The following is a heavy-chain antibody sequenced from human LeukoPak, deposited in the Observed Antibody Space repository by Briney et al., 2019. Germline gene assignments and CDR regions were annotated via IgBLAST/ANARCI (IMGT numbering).Heavy chain of an antibody. CDR2: IWYDGSNK. CDR3: ARDLATVTTXAXDY. J-gene: IGHJ4*02. V-gene: IGHV3-33*01. Sequence: GGSLRLSCAASGFTFSSYGMHWVRQAPGKGLEWVAVIWYDGSNKYYADSVKGRFTISRDNSKNTLYLQMNSLRAEDTAVYYCARDLATVTTXAXDYWGQGXLVTVSS. CDR1: GFTFSSYG. D-gene: IGHD4-17*01.